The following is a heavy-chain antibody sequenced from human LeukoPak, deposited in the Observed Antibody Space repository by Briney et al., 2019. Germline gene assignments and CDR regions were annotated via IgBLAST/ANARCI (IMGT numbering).Heavy chain of an antibody. J-gene: IGHJ4*02. Sequence: GGSLRLSCAASGFTFSSYAMSWVRQAPGKGLEWVSSISGGGAVTYYADSVKGRFTISRDNSKNTVHLQMDSLRAEDTAVYYCAKEPRVATIEIFDYWGQGTLVTVSS. D-gene: IGHD5-12*01. CDR2: ISGGGAVT. CDR1: GFTFSSYA. V-gene: IGHV3-23*01. CDR3: AKEPRVATIEIFDY.